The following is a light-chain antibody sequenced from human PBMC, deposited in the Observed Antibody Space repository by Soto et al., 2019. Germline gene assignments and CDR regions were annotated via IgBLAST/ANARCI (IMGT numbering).Light chain of an antibody. Sequence: VVMRQSPATLSVSQGEGATLSCRASQGIGDTLAWYQHKPGQTPRLLIYDTSTRATGVPTRFSGSRSGAEFTLTINRLEPEDFAVYYCQRYGSSPTFGQGTKWIS. CDR2: DTS. V-gene: IGKV3D-15*02. J-gene: IGKJ1*01. CDR1: QGIGDT. CDR3: QRYGSSPT.